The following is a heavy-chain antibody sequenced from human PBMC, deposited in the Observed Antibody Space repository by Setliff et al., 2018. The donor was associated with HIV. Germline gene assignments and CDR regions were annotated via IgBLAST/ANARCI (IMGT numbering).Heavy chain of an antibody. CDR2: IDWDDDK. CDR1: GFSFGISGMR. D-gene: IGHD3-3*01. V-gene: IGHV2-70*04. CDR3: ARDSGNYAFDY. Sequence: SGPTLVNPTQTLTLTCTYSGFSFGISGMRVNWIRQSPGKALEWLARIDWDDDKYYSPSLKTRLTISKDTSKNQVILTMTNLDPVDTATYYCARDSGNYAFDYWGPGTLVTVSS. J-gene: IGHJ4*02.